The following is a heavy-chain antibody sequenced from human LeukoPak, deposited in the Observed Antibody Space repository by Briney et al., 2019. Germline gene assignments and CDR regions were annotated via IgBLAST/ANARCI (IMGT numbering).Heavy chain of an antibody. CDR3: AKGYNYGRDY. J-gene: IGHJ4*02. Sequence: GGSLRLSCAASGFTFSNYGMHWVRQAPGKGLEWVGFIRYDESYKDYADSVKGRFTLSRDNSKNTLYLQMNSLRVEDTAVYYCAKGYNYGRDYWGQGTLVTVSS. D-gene: IGHD5-18*01. CDR2: IRYDESYK. CDR1: GFTFSNYG. V-gene: IGHV3-30*02.